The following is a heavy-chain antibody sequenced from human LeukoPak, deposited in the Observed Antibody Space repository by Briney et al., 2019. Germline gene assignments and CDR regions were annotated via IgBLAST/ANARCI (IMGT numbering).Heavy chain of an antibody. V-gene: IGHV3-9*01. CDR1: GFTFDDYA. D-gene: IGHD3-10*01. CDR3: AKDMEYGSGSYSSFDY. CDR2: ISWNSGSI. J-gene: IGHJ4*02. Sequence: LPGGSLRLSCAASGFTFDDYAMHWVRQAPGKGLEWVSGISWNSGSIGYADSVKGRFTISRDNAKNSLYLQMNSLRAEDTALYYCAKDMEYGSGSYSSFDYWAREPWSPSPQ.